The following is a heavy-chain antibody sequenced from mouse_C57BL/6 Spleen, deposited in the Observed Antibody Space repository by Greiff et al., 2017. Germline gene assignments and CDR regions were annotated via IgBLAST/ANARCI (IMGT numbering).Heavy chain of an antibody. D-gene: IGHD3-3*01. CDR3: ARSGDLYYFDY. Sequence: QVQLQQSGAELVKPGASVKISCKASGYAFSSYWMNWVKQRPGKGLEWIGQIYPGDGDTNYNGKFKGKATLTAYKSSSTAYMQLSSLTSEDSAVYFCARSGDLYYFDYWGQGSTLTVSS. CDR2: IYPGDGDT. CDR1: GYAFSSYW. J-gene: IGHJ2*01. V-gene: IGHV1-80*01.